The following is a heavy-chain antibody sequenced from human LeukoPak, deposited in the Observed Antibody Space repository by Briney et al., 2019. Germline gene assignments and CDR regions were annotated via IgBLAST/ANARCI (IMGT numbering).Heavy chain of an antibody. CDR3: AKRGVVIRVILVGFHKEAYYFDS. V-gene: IGHV3-23*01. J-gene: IGHJ4*02. D-gene: IGHD3-22*01. CDR2: ISDSGGGST. CDR1: GITLSNYG. Sequence: GGSLRLSCAVSGITLSNYGMSWVRQAPGKGLEWVAGISDSGGGSTNYADSVKGRFTISRDNPKNTLYLQMNSLRAEDTAVYFCAKRGVVIRVILVGFHKEAYYFDSWGQGALVTVSS.